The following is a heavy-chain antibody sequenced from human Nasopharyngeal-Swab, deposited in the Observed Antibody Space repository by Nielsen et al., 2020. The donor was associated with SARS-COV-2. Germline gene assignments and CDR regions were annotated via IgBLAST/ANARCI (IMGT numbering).Heavy chain of an antibody. D-gene: IGHD4-23*01. CDR2: ISGSGGST. V-gene: IGHV3-23*01. J-gene: IGHJ4*02. Sequence: GGSLRLSWAASGSTFSSYAMSWVRQAPGKGLEWVSAISGSGGSTYYADSVKGRFTISRDNSKNTLYLQMNSLKAEDTAVYYCATPRTYGGGPFDYGGQGTLVTVSS. CDR3: ATPRTYGGGPFDY. CDR1: GSTFSSYA.